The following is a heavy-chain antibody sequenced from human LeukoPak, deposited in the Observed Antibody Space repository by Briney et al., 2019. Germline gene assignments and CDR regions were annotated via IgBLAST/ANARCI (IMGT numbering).Heavy chain of an antibody. Sequence: GASVKVSCKASGYTFTSYGISWARQAPGQGLEWMGWISAYNGNTNYAQKLQGRVTMTTDTSTSTAYMELRSLRSDDTAVYYCARVRPGSGWYDYYYGMDVWGQGTTVTVSS. V-gene: IGHV1-18*01. CDR3: ARVRPGSGWYDYYYGMDV. CDR1: GYTFTSYG. CDR2: ISAYNGNT. J-gene: IGHJ6*02. D-gene: IGHD6-19*01.